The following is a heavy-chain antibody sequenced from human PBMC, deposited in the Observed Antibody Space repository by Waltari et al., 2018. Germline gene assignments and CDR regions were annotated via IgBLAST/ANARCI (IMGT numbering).Heavy chain of an antibody. J-gene: IGHJ4*02. CDR3: ARAPEYYDFWSGYYES. CDR1: GGTFSSYA. D-gene: IGHD3-3*01. V-gene: IGHV1-69*08. CDR2: IIPIFGTA. Sequence: QVQLVQSGAEVKKPGSSVKVSCKASGGTFSSYAISWVRQAPGQGLEWMGRIIPIFGTANDAQKFQGRVTITADKSTSTAYMELSSLRSEDTAVYYCARAPEYYDFWSGYYESWGQGTLVTVSS.